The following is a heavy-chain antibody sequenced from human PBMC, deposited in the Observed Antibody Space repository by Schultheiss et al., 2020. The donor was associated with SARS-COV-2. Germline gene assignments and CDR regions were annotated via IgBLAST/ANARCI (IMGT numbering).Heavy chain of an antibody. D-gene: IGHD3-10*01. CDR1: GTSFSGYY. V-gene: IGHV4-34*01. CDR2: INHSGST. J-gene: IGHJ6*02. Sequence: SETLSLTCAVYGTSFSGYYWSWIRQPPGKGLEWIGEINHSGSTNYNPSLKSRVTISVDTSKNQFSLKLSSVTAADTAVYYCARVMDYGMDVWGQGTTVTVSS. CDR3: ARVMDYGMDV.